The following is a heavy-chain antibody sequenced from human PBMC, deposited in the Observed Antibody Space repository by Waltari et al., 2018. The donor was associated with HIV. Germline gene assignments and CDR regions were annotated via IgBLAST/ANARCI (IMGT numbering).Heavy chain of an antibody. Sequence: EVQLLESGGGLVQHGGSLRPPCAASGFPFSCYAITWVRQAPGKGLEWVSAISGSGGSTYYADSVKGRFTISRDNSKNTLYLQMNSLRAEDTAVYYCAKGCGSGYYYYGMDVWGQGTTVTVSS. CDR3: AKGCGSGYYYYGMDV. J-gene: IGHJ6*02. V-gene: IGHV3-23*01. D-gene: IGHD2-21*01. CDR2: ISGSGGST. CDR1: GFPFSCYA.